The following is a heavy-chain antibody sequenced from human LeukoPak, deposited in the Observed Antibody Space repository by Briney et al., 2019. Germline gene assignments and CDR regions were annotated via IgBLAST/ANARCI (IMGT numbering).Heavy chain of an antibody. V-gene: IGHV3-11*04. CDR1: GFTFSDYY. Sequence: GGSLRLSCAASGFTFSDYYMSWIRQAPGKGLEWVSYISSSGSTIYYADSVKGRFTISRDNAKNSLYLQMNSLRAEDTAVYYCARIQLWSHDAFDIWGQGTMVTVSS. CDR2: ISSSGSTI. J-gene: IGHJ3*02. CDR3: ARIQLWSHDAFDI. D-gene: IGHD5-18*01.